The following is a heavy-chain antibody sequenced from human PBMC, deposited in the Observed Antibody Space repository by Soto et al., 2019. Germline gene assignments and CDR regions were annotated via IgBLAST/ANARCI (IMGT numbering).Heavy chain of an antibody. Sequence: GGSLRLSCAASGFTFSSYAMSWVRQAPGKGLEWVSAISGSGGSTYYADSVKGRFTISRDNSKNTLYLQMNSLRAEDTAVYYCAKSTPELLRGYDYGDYPYYFDYWGQGTLVTVSS. CDR1: GFTFSSYA. CDR2: ISGSGGST. J-gene: IGHJ4*02. D-gene: IGHD4-17*01. V-gene: IGHV3-23*01. CDR3: AKSTPELLRGYDYGDYPYYFDY.